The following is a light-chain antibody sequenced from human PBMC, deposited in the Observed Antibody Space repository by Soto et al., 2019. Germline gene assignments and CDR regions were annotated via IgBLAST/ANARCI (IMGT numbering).Light chain of an antibody. CDR3: QQYGSSPPNT. V-gene: IGKV3-20*01. Sequence: EIVLTQSPGTLSLSPGERATLSCRASQSVSSSYLAWYQQKPGQAPRLLIYGASSGATGIPDRFSGSGSGTDFTLTISRLEPEDFALYYCQQYGSSPPNTFGQGTKLEIK. J-gene: IGKJ2*01. CDR2: GAS. CDR1: QSVSSSY.